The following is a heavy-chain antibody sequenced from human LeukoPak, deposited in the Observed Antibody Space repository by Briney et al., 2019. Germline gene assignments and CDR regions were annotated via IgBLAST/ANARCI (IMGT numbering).Heavy chain of an antibody. Sequence: PSETLSLTCAVYGGSFSGYYWSWIRQPPGKGLEWIGEINHSGSTNYNPSLKSRVTRSVDTSKNQFSLKLSSVTAADTAVYYCARGPAGFDYWGQGTLVTVSS. J-gene: IGHJ4*02. CDR2: INHSGST. CDR3: ARGPAGFDY. V-gene: IGHV4-34*01. D-gene: IGHD2-2*01. CDR1: GGSFSGYY.